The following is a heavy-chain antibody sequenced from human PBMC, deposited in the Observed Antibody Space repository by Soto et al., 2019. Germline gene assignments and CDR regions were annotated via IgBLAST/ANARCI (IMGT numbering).Heavy chain of an antibody. CDR1: GFTFSSYS. V-gene: IGHV3-21*01. J-gene: IGHJ4*02. CDR3: ARDLYSSGWLKPGFGY. CDR2: ISSSSSYI. Sequence: EVQLVESEGGLVKPGGSLRLSCAASGFTFSSYSMNWVRQAPGKGLEWVSSISSSSSYIYYADSVKGRFTISRDNAKNSLYLQMNSLRAEDTAVYYCARDLYSSGWLKPGFGYWGQGTLVTVSS. D-gene: IGHD6-19*01.